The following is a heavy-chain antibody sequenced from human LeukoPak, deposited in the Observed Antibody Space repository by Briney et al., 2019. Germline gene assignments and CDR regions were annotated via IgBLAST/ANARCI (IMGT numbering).Heavy chain of an antibody. CDR3: ARVPYYYDSSGYQGGYYYYYGMDV. CDR2: ISSSSSYI. D-gene: IGHD3-22*01. V-gene: IGHV3-21*01. Sequence: GGSLRLSCAASGFTFSSYSMNWVRQAPGKGLEWVSSISSSSSYIYYADSVKGRFTISRDNAKNSLYLQMNSLRAEDTAVYYCARVPYYYDSSGYQGGYYYYYGMDVWGQGTTVTVSS. CDR1: GFTFSSYS. J-gene: IGHJ6*02.